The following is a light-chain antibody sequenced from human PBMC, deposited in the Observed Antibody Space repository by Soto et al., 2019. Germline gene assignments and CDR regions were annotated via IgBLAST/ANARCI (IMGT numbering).Light chain of an antibody. J-gene: IGKJ5*01. CDR2: DTS. CDR3: QQRSNWPPIT. V-gene: IGKV3-11*01. CDR1: QSVSSY. Sequence: EFVLTQSPATLSLSPGERATLSCRASQSVSSYLAWYQQKPGQAPRLLIYDTSNRATGVPDRFSGSGSGTDFTLTISSLEPEDFAVYYCQQRSNWPPITFGQGTRLEIK.